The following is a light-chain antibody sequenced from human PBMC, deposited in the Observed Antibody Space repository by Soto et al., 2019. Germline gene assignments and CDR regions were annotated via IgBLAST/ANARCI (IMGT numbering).Light chain of an antibody. CDR2: SAS. CDR3: QQSHSAPLT. V-gene: IGKV1-39*01. Sequence: DIQMTQSPSSLSASLGDRVSIACRASQTISNFLAWYQQKPGKAPEILIYSASSLQSGVPSRFSGSGSGTDFTLTISGLQPEDSATYYCQQSHSAPLTFGGGTKVEIK. J-gene: IGKJ4*01. CDR1: QTISNF.